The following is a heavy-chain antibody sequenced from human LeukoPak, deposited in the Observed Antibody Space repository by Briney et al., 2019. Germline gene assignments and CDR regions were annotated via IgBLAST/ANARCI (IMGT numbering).Heavy chain of an antibody. CDR3: ATDFGLAPLTKGDY. CDR1: GYTFTDYY. CDR2: VDPEDGET. Sequence: ASVKISCKVSGYTFTDYYMHWVQQAPGKGLEWMGLVDPEDGETIYAEKFQGRVTITADTSTDTAYMELSSLRSEDTAVYYCATDFGLAPLTKGDYWSQGTLVTVSS. D-gene: IGHD3-3*01. V-gene: IGHV1-69-2*01. J-gene: IGHJ4*02.